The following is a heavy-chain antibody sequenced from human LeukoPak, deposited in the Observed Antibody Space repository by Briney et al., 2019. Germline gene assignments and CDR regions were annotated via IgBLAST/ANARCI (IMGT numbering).Heavy chain of an antibody. V-gene: IGHV1-2*02. D-gene: IGHD5-24*01. CDR1: XXXXXXXY. CDR2: INPNSGGT. Sequence: ASVXVXXXAXXXXXXXXYMXWVRQAPGQGLEWMGWINPNSGGTNYAQKFQDRVTMTGDTSISTAYMELSRLRSDDTAVYYCARGADSRWVQFEYWGQGTLVTVSS. J-gene: IGHJ4*02. CDR3: ARGADSRWVQFEY.